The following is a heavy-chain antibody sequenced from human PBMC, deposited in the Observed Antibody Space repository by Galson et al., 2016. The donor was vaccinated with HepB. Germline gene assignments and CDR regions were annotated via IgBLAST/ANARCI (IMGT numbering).Heavy chain of an antibody. J-gene: IGHJ4*02. Sequence: SVKVSCKVSGSPVTDLSIHWVRQAPGKGLVWMGGFELEDGETVHAQKFQGRVTMTEDTSTDTAYMELSRLTSGDTAVYYCVTEGGNWGQGVLVTVSS. CDR3: VTEGGN. V-gene: IGHV1-24*01. D-gene: IGHD3-16*01. CDR1: GSPVTDLS. CDR2: FELEDGET.